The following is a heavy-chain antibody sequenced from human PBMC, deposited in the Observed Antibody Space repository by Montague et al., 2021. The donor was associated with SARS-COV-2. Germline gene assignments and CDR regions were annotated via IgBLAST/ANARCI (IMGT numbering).Heavy chain of an antibody. CDR2: INSSGRT. V-gene: IGHV4-31*03. Sequence: TLSLTCSVSGGSMTSALYYWSWNRQRPGKGLEGNTYINSSGRTNYNSSLRGRLSISLDASNIQFSLKLSTATAADTAVYYCARKDIDLGYGVDAWGQGTTVTVSS. J-gene: IGHJ6*02. CDR3: ARKDIDLGYGVDA. D-gene: IGHD5-12*01. CDR1: GGSMTSALYY.